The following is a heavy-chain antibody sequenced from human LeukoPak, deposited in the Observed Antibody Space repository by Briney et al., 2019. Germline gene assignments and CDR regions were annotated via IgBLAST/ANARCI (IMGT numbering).Heavy chain of an antibody. D-gene: IGHD2-2*01. CDR2: MSLNSGNT. V-gene: IGHV1-8*01. Sequence: ASVNVSYKASGYTFSSYDINWVRQAAGQGREGIGYMSLNSGNTGYTQNFQGRVTITSSTSIKTVYMELSSLPSDDTAVYYCAGCTSSSCYDYFHHWGQGTQVTVSS. J-gene: IGHJ1*01. CDR3: AGCTSSSCYDYFHH. CDR1: GYTFSSYD.